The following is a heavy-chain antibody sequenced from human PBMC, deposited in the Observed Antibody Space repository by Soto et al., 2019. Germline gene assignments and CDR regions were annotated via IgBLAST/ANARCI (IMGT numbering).Heavy chain of an antibody. D-gene: IGHD4-17*01. CDR2: ISGSGGDT. V-gene: IGHV3-23*01. CDR1: GFTFSSFG. Sequence: HHGGSLRLSCAASGFTFSSFGMSWVRQAPGKGLEWVSSISGSGGDTHYADSVKGRFTISRDNSKITLYLQMNSLRADDTAVYFCAKVGRGNGDYWYFDLWGRGTLVTVSS. CDR3: AKVGRGNGDYWYFDL. J-gene: IGHJ2*01.